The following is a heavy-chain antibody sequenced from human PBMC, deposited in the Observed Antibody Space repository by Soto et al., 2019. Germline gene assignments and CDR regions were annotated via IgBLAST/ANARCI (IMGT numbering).Heavy chain of an antibody. J-gene: IGHJ4*02. V-gene: IGHV1-18*01. CDR2: ISAYNGNT. CDR3: AIYLIVGATTPYYFDY. CDR1: GYTFTSYG. D-gene: IGHD1-26*01. Sequence: QVQLVQSGAEVKKPGASVKVSCKASGYTFTSYGISWVRQAPGQWLEWMGWISAYNGNTNYAQKLQGRVTMTTDTSTSTAYMALGSLRSNDTAVYYCAIYLIVGATTPYYFDYWGQGTLVTVSS.